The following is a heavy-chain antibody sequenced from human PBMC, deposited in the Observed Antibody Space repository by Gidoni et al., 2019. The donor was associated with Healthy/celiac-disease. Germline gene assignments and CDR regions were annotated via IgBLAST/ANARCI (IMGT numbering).Heavy chain of an antibody. J-gene: IGHJ4*02. CDR1: GFTFSDYY. Sequence: QVQLVESGGGLVKPGGSLRLSCAASGFTFSDYYMSWIRQAPGKGLEWVSYISSSISYTNYADSVKCRFTISRDNAKNSLYLQMNSLRAEDTAVYYCARLSGSPYWSVVTAIRPYFDYWGQGTLVTVSS. CDR2: ISSSISYT. CDR3: ARLSGSPYWSVVTAIRPYFDY. V-gene: IGHV3-11*06. D-gene: IGHD2-21*02.